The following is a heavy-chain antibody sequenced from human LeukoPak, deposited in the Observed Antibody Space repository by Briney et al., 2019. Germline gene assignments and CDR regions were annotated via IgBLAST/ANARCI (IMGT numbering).Heavy chain of an antibody. CDR3: AKDRGWCFEY. J-gene: IGHJ4*02. CDR2: ISYDGSDK. CDR1: GFTFSSSD. Sequence: GGSLRPSCAASGFTFSSSDIHWVRQAPGKGLEWVAFISYDGSDKYYAESVKGRFTVSRDNSKHTLYLQMNSLRVEDTAVYYCAKDRGWCFEYWGQGTLVTVSS. V-gene: IGHV3-30*18. D-gene: IGHD6-19*01.